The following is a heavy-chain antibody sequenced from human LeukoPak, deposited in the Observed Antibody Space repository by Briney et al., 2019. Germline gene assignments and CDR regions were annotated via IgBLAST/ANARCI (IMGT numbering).Heavy chain of an antibody. D-gene: IGHD2-2*01. V-gene: IGHV3-30*18. Sequence: GGSLRLSCAASGFTFSNYGMHWVRQAPGKGLEWVAVVSYDGSNKYYADSMKGRFTISRDNSKNTLYLQMNSLRVEDTAVYYCANVNAMSTGYWGQGTLVTVSS. CDR2: VSYDGSNK. CDR3: ANVNAMSTGY. J-gene: IGHJ4*02. CDR1: GFTFSNYG.